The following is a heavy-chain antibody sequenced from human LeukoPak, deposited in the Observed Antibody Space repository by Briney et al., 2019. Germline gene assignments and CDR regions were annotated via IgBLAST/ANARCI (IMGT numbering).Heavy chain of an antibody. V-gene: IGHV4-4*07. D-gene: IGHD2-2*01. CDR3: AREGPYCSSTSCANYYYYMDV. CDR2: IYTSGST. Sequence: PSETLSLTCTVSGGSISSYYWSWIRQPAGKGPEWIGRIYTSGSTNYNPSLKSRVTMSVDTSKNQFSLKLSSVTAADTAVYYCAREGPYCSSTSCANYYYYMDVWGKGTTVTVSS. CDR1: GGSISSYY. J-gene: IGHJ6*03.